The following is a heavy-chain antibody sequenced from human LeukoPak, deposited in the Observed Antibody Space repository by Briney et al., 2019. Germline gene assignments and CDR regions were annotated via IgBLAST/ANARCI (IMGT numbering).Heavy chain of an antibody. Sequence: ASVKVSCKASGYTFTSYGISWVRQAPGQGLEWMGWISAYNGNTNYAQKLQGRVTMTTYTSTSTAYMELRSLKSDDTAVYYCARGVSYSYGPDYYFDYWGQGTLVTVSS. CDR2: ISAYNGNT. J-gene: IGHJ4*02. CDR3: ARGVSYSYGPDYYFDY. V-gene: IGHV1-18*01. D-gene: IGHD5-18*01. CDR1: GYTFTSYG.